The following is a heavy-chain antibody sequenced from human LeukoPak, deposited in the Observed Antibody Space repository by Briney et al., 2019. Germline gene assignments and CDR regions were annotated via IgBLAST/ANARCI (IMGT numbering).Heavy chain of an antibody. CDR3: ARLDGSGYYGIDY. CDR1: GGSITTTSYS. V-gene: IGHV4-39*01. CDR2: IYYSGST. D-gene: IGHD3-22*01. J-gene: IGHJ4*02. Sequence: SETLSLTCTVSGGSITTTSYSWGWIRQPPGKGLEWIGAIYYSGSTSYNPSLESRVTMSVDTSKNQFSLKLSSVTAADTAVYYCARLDGSGYYGIDYWGQGTLVTVSS.